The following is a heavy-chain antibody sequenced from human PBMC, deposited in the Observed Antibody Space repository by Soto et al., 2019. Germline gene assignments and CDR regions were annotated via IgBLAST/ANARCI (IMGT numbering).Heavy chain of an antibody. CDR2: ISNSSSTI. CDR1: GFTFSSFS. CDR3: ARDAPRCSGGTCLDY. D-gene: IGHD2-15*01. Sequence: EVQLMESGGGLVQPGGSLRLSCAASGFTFSSFSMHWVRQAPGKGLEWVSYISNSSSTIYYADSVRGRFTISRDNAKNSLYLQMNSLRDEDTAVFYCARDAPRCSGGTCLDYWGQGTLVTVSS. J-gene: IGHJ4*02. V-gene: IGHV3-48*02.